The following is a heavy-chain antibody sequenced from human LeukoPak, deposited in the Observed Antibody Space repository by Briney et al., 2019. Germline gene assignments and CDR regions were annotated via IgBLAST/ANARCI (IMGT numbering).Heavy chain of an antibody. CDR2: ISTNDGNT. Sequence: ASVNVSFTSSVYIFTIYGVSWVRQAPGQGLEWLGWISTNDGNTNYAQKFQDRITMTTDTSTNTAYMELKSLRSDDTAVFYCARDKEITNNWFDPWGQGTLVTVSS. CDR3: ARDKEITNNWFDP. V-gene: IGHV1-18*01. D-gene: IGHD3-10*01. J-gene: IGHJ5*02. CDR1: VYIFTIYG.